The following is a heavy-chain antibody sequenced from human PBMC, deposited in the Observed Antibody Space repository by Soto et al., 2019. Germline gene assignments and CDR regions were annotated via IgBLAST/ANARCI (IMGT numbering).Heavy chain of an antibody. Sequence: SVKVSCKASGGTFSSYTISWVRQAPGQGLEWMGRIIPIFGTANYAQKFQGRVTITADESTSTAYMELSSLRSEDTAVYYCARDRGGSYYYYYYGMDVWGQGTTVTVSS. CDR3: ARDRGGSYYYYYYGMDV. CDR1: GGTFSSYT. V-gene: IGHV1-69*13. J-gene: IGHJ6*02. CDR2: IIPIFGTA. D-gene: IGHD1-26*01.